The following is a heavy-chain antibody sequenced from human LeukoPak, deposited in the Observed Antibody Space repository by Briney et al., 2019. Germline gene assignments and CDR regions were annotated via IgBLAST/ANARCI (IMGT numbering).Heavy chain of an antibody. J-gene: IGHJ3*02. V-gene: IGHV1-8*01. CDR3: AAIMVVTAGVAFNI. Sequence: GASVKVSCKASGHTFTSYDINWVRQATGQGLEWMGWMSPNSDNRGYERNFQGRVTMTMDTSISTAYMELSSLRSEDTAVYYCAAIMVVTAGVAFNIWGQGTMVTVSS. CDR2: MSPNSDNR. CDR1: GHTFTSYD. D-gene: IGHD2-21*02.